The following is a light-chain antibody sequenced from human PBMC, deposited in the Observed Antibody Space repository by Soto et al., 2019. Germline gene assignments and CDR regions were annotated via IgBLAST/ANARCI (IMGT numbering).Light chain of an antibody. Sequence: EILLTQSPGTLSLSPGERATLSCRARQSVSSTYLAWYQQKPGQSPRLLIHGASSRASGIPDRFSGSGSGTDFTLTINRLEPEDFAVYYCHQYGISPPVTFGQGTRLEIK. CDR3: HQYGISPPVT. CDR2: GAS. CDR1: QSVSSTY. J-gene: IGKJ5*01. V-gene: IGKV3-20*01.